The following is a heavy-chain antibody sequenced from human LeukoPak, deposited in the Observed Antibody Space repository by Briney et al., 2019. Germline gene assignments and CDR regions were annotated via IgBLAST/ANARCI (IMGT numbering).Heavy chain of an antibody. Sequence: GASVKVSCKASGNTFSNYGISWVRQAPGQGPEWMGWISTFHGNTNYAQKFQGRVTMTTDASTSTVYMELRSLTSDDTAVYYCGRDLWVKHSVPAALLVWGQGTLVTVSS. CDR1: GNTFSNYG. J-gene: IGHJ4*02. D-gene: IGHD2-2*01. V-gene: IGHV1-18*01. CDR3: GRDLWVKHSVPAALLV. CDR2: ISTFHGNT.